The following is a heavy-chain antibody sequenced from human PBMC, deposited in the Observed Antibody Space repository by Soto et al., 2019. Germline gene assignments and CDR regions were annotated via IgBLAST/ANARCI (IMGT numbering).Heavy chain of an antibody. CDR3: ARDLNYWSLLIDH. Sequence: PGGSLRLSCAASGFTFSSYPMSWVRQAPGKGLEWVAGLWSDGIKTSYTDSVKGRFTISRDTSKNMLYLQMNSLGAEDTAVYYCARDLNYWSLLIDHWGQGTLVTVSS. CDR2: LWSDGIKT. J-gene: IGHJ4*02. D-gene: IGHD2-8*02. CDR1: GFTFSSYP. V-gene: IGHV3-33*08.